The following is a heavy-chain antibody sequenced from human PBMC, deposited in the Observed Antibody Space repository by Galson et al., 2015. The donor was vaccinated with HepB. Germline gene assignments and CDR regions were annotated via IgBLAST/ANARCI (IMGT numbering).Heavy chain of an antibody. V-gene: IGHV1-24*01. Sequence: SVKVSCKVSGYTLTELSMHWVRQAPGKGLEWMGGFDPEDGETIYAQKFQGRVTMTEDTSTDTAYMELSSLRSEDTAVYYCATSRGSYGTDWYYYMDVWGKGTTVTVSS. CDR3: ATSRGSYGTDWYYYMDV. CDR1: GYTLTELS. D-gene: IGHD1-26*01. CDR2: FDPEDGET. J-gene: IGHJ6*03.